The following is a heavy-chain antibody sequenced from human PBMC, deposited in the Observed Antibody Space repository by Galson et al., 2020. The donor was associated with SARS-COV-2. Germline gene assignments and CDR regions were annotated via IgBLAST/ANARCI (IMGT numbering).Heavy chain of an antibody. J-gene: IGHJ4*02. CDR1: GGYFSGYY. D-gene: IGHD6-19*01. CDR3: ARVPRYDLDTSGYLEY. CDR2: ITHSGGT. Sequence: SETLSLTCAVYGGYFSGYYWSWIRQPPGKGLEWIGEITHSGGTNYNPSLKSRVTISVDASKNQFSLKLTSVTAADTAVYYCARVPRYDLDTSGYLEYWGQGTLVTVSS. V-gene: IGHV4-34*01.